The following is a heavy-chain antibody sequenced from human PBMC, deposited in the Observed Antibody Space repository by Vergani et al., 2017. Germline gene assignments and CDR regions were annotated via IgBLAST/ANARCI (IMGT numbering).Heavy chain of an antibody. Sequence: QVQLQESSPGLVKPSETLSLTCTVSGGSISSFYWSWIRQHPGKGLEWIGYISYSGGTNYNPSLKSRVTISVDTSKNQFSLKLTSVTAADTAVYYCASGKGFFELLSWGQGTLVTVSS. CDR1: GGSISSFY. V-gene: IGHV4-59*01. CDR2: ISYSGGT. J-gene: IGHJ5*02. D-gene: IGHD2-2*01. CDR3: ASGKGFFELLS.